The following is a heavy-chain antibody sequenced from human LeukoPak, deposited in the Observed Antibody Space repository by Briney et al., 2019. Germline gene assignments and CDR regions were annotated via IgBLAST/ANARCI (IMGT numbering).Heavy chain of an antibody. D-gene: IGHD5-24*01. V-gene: IGHV3-7*04. CDR3: TRVGYIDEGIDY. Sequence: GGSLRLSCVASGFPFSSYWMTWVRQAPGKGLEWVANIKQDGSKKSYVDSVKGRFTISRDNAKNSLYLQMNSLRAEDTAIYYCTRVGYIDEGIDYWGQGTLVAVSS. CDR2: IKQDGSKK. CDR1: GFPFSSYW. J-gene: IGHJ4*02.